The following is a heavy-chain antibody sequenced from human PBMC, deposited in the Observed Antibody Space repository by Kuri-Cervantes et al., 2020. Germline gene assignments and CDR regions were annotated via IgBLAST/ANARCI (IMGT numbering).Heavy chain of an antibody. CDR2: LNPNSDKG. D-gene: IGHD1-26*01. V-gene: IGHV1-8*01. CDR1: EFPFSSHH. J-gene: IGHJ3*02. CDR3: AREGSYRNAFDI. Sequence: ASVKVSCKASEFPFSSHHINWVRQTTGHGLEWMGWLNPNSDKGGYAQKFQGRVTMTTDTSTSTAYMELRSLRSDDTAVYYCAREGSYRNAFDIWGQGTMVTVSS.